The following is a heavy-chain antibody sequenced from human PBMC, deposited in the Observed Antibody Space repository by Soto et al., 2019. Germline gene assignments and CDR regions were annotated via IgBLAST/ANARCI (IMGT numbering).Heavy chain of an antibody. CDR2: ISGYKGNT. CDR3: ARAVGGSSGWYGRDYFYYGMDV. Sequence: QVQLVQSGAEVKKPGASVKVSCKASGYTFTSLGISWVRQAPGQGLEWMGWISGYKGNTNYAQKFQGRVTMTTDTSTSTAYVEMRSLRADDTAVYYCARAVGGSSGWYGRDYFYYGMDVWGQGTTVTVSS. J-gene: IGHJ6*02. V-gene: IGHV1-18*01. CDR1: GYTFTSLG. D-gene: IGHD6-19*01.